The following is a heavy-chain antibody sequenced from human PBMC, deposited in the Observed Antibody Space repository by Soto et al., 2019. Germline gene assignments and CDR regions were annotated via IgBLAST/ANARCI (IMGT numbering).Heavy chain of an antibody. CDR2: IYPADSDT. CDR1: GYSFTSYW. Sequence: PGDSLKISCQGSGYSFTSYWIGWVRQMPGKGLEWMGIIYPADSDTRYSPSFQGQVTISADVSISTVYLQWTSLKASDTAVYYCARRHMPSSSYYFYYYMDVWGKGTTVNVSS. J-gene: IGHJ6*03. CDR3: ARRHMPSSSYYFYYYMDV. V-gene: IGHV5-51*01. D-gene: IGHD2-2*01.